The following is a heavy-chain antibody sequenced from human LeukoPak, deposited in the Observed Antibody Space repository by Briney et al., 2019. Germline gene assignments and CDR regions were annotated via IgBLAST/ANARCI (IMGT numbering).Heavy chain of an antibody. CDR2: IRSSSET. CDR1: GFIFSQYS. J-gene: IGHJ5*02. Sequence: GGSLRLSCAVSGFIFSQYSMNWVRQAPGKGLEWVSHIRSSSETFYADSVKGRFTISRDNARNSLYLQMNNLRGEDTAIYYCARDAGNSGYGCDLWGQGTLVTVSS. V-gene: IGHV3-48*01. CDR3: ARDAGNSGYGCDL. D-gene: IGHD5-12*01.